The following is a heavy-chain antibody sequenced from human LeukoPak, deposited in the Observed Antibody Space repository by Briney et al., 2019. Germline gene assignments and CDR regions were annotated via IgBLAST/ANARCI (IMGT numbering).Heavy chain of an antibody. CDR1: GFTFSNYW. D-gene: IGHD6-13*01. CDR3: AREAIIAAAGPDGDYFDY. J-gene: IGHJ4*02. CDR2: IKQDGSEK. V-gene: IGHV3-7*01. Sequence: GGSLRLSCAASGFTFSNYWMTWVRQAPGKGLEWVANIKQDGSEKYYVDSVKGRFTISRDNAKNSLYLQMNSLRAEDTAVYYRAREAIIAAAGPDGDYFDYWGQGTLVTVSS.